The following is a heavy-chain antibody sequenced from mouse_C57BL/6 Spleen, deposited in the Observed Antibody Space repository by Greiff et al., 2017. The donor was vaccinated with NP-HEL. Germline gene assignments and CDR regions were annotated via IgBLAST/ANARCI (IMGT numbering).Heavy chain of an antibody. CDR2: INPNNGGT. D-gene: IGHD2-4*01. CDR3: ARERDYDYAWFAY. CDR1: GYTFTDYN. V-gene: IGHV1-22*01. Sequence: VQLQQSGPELVKPGASVKMSCKASGYTFTDYNMHWVKQSHGKSLEWIGYINPNNGGTSYNQKFKGKATLTVNKSSSTAYMELRSLTSEDSAVYYCARERDYDYAWFAYWGQGTLVTVSA. J-gene: IGHJ3*01.